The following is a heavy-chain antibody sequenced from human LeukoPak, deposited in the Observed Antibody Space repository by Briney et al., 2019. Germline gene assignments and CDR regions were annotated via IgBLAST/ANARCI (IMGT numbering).Heavy chain of an antibody. D-gene: IGHD6-6*01. J-gene: IGHJ4*02. CDR1: GYTLTELS. V-gene: IGHV1-24*01. CDR2: FDPEDGET. Sequence: GASVKVSCKVSGYTLTELSMHWVRQAPGKGLEWMGGFDPEDGETIYAQRFQGRVTMTEDTSTDTAYMELSSLRSEDTAVYYCATEVREQLVPGAKHPTTVFDYWGQGTLVTVSS. CDR3: ATEVREQLVPGAKHPTTVFDY.